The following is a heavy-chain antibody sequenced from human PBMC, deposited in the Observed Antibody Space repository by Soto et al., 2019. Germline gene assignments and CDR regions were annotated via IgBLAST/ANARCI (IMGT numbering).Heavy chain of an antibody. J-gene: IGHJ6*02. D-gene: IGHD6-6*01. CDR2: ISYDGSNK. V-gene: IGHV3-30*03. CDR3: ARPEYSSSYYGMDV. Sequence: GGSLRLSCAASGFTFSSYGMHWVRQAPGKGLEWVAVISYDGSNKYYADSVKGRFTISRDNSKNTLYLQMNSLRDEDTAVYYCARPEYSSSYYGMDVWGQGTTVTVSS. CDR1: GFTFSSYG.